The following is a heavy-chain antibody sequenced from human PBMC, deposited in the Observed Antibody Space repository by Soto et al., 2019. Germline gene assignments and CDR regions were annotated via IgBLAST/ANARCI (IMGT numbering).Heavy chain of an antibody. V-gene: IGHV3-7*01. Sequence: EVQLVESGGGLVQPGGSLRLSCAASGFTFSNYWMSWVRQAPGRGLEWVANIKEDGSATFYVDSVKGRFTISRDNAKNALYRQMNSLRAEDTAVYYCAIQPAPWGQGTLVTVS. J-gene: IGHJ5*02. CDR1: GFTFSNYW. CDR2: IKEDGSAT. CDR3: AIQPAP.